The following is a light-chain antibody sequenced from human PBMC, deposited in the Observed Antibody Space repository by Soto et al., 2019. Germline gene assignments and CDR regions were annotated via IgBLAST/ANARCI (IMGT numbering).Light chain of an antibody. CDR1: ESVDFH. CDR3: QRRSTWPT. V-gene: IGKV3-11*01. J-gene: IGKJ5*01. Sequence: EIVLTQSPVTLSLSPGKRATLSCRASESVDFHLAWYQQKPGQAPRLLIYDASVRATGTPARFSGSGSGTAFTLTISSLEPEDFALYYCQRRSTWPTFGQGTRLEIK. CDR2: DAS.